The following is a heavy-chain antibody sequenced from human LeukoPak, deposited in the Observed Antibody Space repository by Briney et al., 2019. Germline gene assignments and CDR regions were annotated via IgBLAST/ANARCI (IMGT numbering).Heavy chain of an antibody. J-gene: IGHJ4*02. CDR2: INSDGSST. CDR1: GFTFSSYW. CDR3: ATLYDFWSGYYRRSFDY. Sequence: PGGSLRLSCAASGFTFSSYWMHWVRQAPGKGLVWVSRINSDGSSTSYADSVKGRFTISRDNAKNTLYLQMNSLRAEDTAVYYCATLYDFWSGYYRRSFDYWGQGTLVTVSS. V-gene: IGHV3-74*01. D-gene: IGHD3-3*01.